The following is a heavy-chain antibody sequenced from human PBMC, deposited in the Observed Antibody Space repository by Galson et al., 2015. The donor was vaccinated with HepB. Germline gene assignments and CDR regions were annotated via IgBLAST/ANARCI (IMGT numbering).Heavy chain of an antibody. V-gene: IGHV5-51*01. CDR3: ARLDSQSDY. CDR2: IHPRDSDT. D-gene: IGHD2-2*03. J-gene: IGHJ4*02. CDR1: GYRFTTYW. Sequence: QSGAEVKKPGESLKISCKGSGYRFTTYWIGWVRQMPGKGLEWMGIIHPRDSDTTYSPSFEGQVTISVDKSINTAYLQWSSLKAPDTAMYYCARLDSQSDYWGQGTLVTVSS.